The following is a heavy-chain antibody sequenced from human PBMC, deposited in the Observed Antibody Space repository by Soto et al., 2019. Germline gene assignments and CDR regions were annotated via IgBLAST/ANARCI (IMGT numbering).Heavy chain of an antibody. CDR1: GFTFSSYA. Sequence: PGGSLRLCCAASGFTFSSYAISGGRQAPGKGLEWVSAISGSGGSTYYADSVKGRFTISRDNSKNTLYLQMNSLRAEDTAVYYCAKDQPGGYSYGSFDYWGQGTLVTVSS. CDR3: AKDQPGGYSYGSFDY. CDR2: ISGSGGST. D-gene: IGHD5-18*01. V-gene: IGHV3-23*01. J-gene: IGHJ4*02.